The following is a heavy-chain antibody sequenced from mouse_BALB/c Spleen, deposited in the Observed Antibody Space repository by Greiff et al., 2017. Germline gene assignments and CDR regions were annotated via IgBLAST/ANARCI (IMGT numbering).Heavy chain of an antibody. CDR1: GYTFTSYW. CDR2: IYPGSGST. V-gene: IGHV1S22*01. D-gene: IGHD1-3*01. CDR3: TREGGLRAMDY. J-gene: IGHJ4*01. Sequence: LQQPGSELVRPGASVKLSCKASGYTFTSYWMHWVKQRHGQGLEWIGNIYPGSGSTNYDEKFKSKGTLTVDTSSSTAYMHLSSLTSEDSAVYYCTREGGLRAMDYWGQGTSVTVSS.